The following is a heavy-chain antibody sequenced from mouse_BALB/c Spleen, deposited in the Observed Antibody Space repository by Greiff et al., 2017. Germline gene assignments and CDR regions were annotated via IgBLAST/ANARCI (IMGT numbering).Heavy chain of an antibody. D-gene: IGHD2-4*01. CDR3: ARSYDYSWFAY. J-gene: IGHJ3*01. CDR1: GYSITSGYY. CDR2: ISYDGSN. Sequence: LQESGPGLVKPSQSLSLTCSVTGYSITSGYYWNWIRQFPGNKLEWMGYISYDGSNNYNPSLKNRISITRDTSKNQFFLKLNSVTTEDTATYYCARSYDYSWFAYWGQGTLVTVSA. V-gene: IGHV3-6*02.